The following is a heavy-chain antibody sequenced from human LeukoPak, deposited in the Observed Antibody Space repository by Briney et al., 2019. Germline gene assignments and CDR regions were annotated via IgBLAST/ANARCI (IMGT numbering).Heavy chain of an antibody. CDR1: GGSISSYY. Sequence: TTSETLSLTCTVSGGSISSYYWSWIRQPPGKGLEWIGYIYYSGSTNYNPSLKSRVTISVDTSKNQFSLKLSSVAAADTAVYYCARAPMGDWFDPWGQGTLVTVSS. D-gene: IGHD3-16*01. V-gene: IGHV4-59*01. J-gene: IGHJ5*02. CDR3: ARAPMGDWFDP. CDR2: IYYSGST.